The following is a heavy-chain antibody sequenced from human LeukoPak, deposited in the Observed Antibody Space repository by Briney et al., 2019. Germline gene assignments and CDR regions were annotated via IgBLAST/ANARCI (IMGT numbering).Heavy chain of an antibody. CDR1: GFTFSDHY. V-gene: IGHV3-72*01. D-gene: IGHD3-10*01. CDR2: TRNKANSYTT. J-gene: IGHJ4*02. Sequence: GGSLRLSCAASGFTFSDHYMDWVRQAPGKGLEWVGRTRNKANSYTTEYAASVKGRFTISRDDSKNTLYLQMNSLRAEDTAVYYCARHGSGSELFDYWGQGTLVTVSS. CDR3: ARHGSGSELFDY.